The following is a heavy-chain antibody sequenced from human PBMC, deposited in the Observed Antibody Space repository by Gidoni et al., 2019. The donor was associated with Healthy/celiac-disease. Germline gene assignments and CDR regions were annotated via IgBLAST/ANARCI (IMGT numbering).Heavy chain of an antibody. CDR1: GGSISSGDYY. D-gene: IGHD2-21*02. Sequence: QVQLQESGPGLVKPSQTLSLTCTVSGGSISSGDYYWSWIRQPPGKGLEWIGYIYYSGSTSYNPSLMSRVTISVDTSKNQFSLKLSSVTAADTAVYYCARYCGGDCFVDYYYGMDVWGQGTTVTVSS. V-gene: IGHV4-30-4*01. CDR3: ARYCGGDCFVDYYYGMDV. J-gene: IGHJ6*02. CDR2: IYYSGST.